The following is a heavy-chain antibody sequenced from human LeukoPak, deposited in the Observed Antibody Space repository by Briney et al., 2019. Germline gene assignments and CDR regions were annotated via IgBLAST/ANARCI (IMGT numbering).Heavy chain of an antibody. V-gene: IGHV4-59*01. CDR2: IYYSGST. Sequence: NSSETLSLTCTVSGGSISSYYWSWIRQPPGKELEWIRYIYYSGSTNYSPSLKSRVTISVDTSRNQFSLKLSSVTAADTAVYYCARYGLIRGFEYWGQGTLVTVSS. J-gene: IGHJ4*02. D-gene: IGHD3-16*01. CDR3: ARYGLIRGFEY. CDR1: GGSISSYY.